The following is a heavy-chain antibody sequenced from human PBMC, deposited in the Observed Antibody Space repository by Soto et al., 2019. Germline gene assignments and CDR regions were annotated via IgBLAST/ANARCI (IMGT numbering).Heavy chain of an antibody. Sequence: PGGSLRLSCAASGFILSDYWMTWVRLGPGKGLEWVANIKEDGSETHYVDSVKGRFTISRGNDKKSVFLQMNSLRADDTAVYYCTRDSGGWSGSFWYGALDVWGQGTMVTVSS. D-gene: IGHD3-3*01. V-gene: IGHV3-7*01. CDR2: IKEDGSET. CDR3: TRDSGGWSGSFWYGALDV. J-gene: IGHJ3*01. CDR1: GFILSDYW.